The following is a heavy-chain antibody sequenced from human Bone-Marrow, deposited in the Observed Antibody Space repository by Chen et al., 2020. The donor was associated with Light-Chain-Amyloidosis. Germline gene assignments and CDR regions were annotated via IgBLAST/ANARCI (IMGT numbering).Heavy chain of an antibody. V-gene: IGHV5-51*01. CDR1: GYSFTRYW. D-gene: IGHD4-17*01. J-gene: IGHJ5*02. CDR3: ARHLGHYGERGWFDP. Sequence: EVQLVQAGAEVKKPGESLKISCKGSGYSFTRYWIGRVRQMPGKGLEWMGIIYPGDSDTRYSPSFQGQVTISADKSISTAYLQWSSLKASDTAMYYCARHLGHYGERGWFDPWGQGTLVTVSS. CDR2: IYPGDSDT.